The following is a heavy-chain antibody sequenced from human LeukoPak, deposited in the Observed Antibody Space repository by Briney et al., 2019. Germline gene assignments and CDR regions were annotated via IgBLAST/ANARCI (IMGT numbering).Heavy chain of an antibody. CDR1: GFDVGRNY. CDR3: ARVPGYS. J-gene: IGHJ4*02. V-gene: IGHV3-53*01. Sequence: GGSLRVSCAASGFDVGRNYMTWVRRAPGKGLEWVSFIYSGGATYYADSVRGRFTISRDSSKNTLYPQMNSLRVEDTAVYYCARVPGYSWGQGTLVTVSS. CDR2: IYSGGAT. D-gene: IGHD6-13*01.